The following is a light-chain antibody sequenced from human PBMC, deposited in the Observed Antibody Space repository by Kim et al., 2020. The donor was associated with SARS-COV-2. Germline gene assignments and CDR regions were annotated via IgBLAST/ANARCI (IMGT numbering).Light chain of an antibody. J-gene: IGKJ4*01. CDR1: QGSSSY. CDR2: AAS. V-gene: IGKV1-8*01. CDR3: QQYYSYPPLT. Sequence: STGDRVTITCRASQGSSSYLAWYQQKPGKAPKLLIYAASTLQSGVPSRFSGSGSGTDFTLTISCLQSEDFATYYCQQYYSYPPLTFGGGTKVDIK.